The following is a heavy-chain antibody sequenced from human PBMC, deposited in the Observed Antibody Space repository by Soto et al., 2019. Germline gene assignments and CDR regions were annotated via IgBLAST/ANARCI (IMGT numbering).Heavy chain of an antibody. Sequence: QVQLQEAGPGLVKPSGTLSLTCAVAGGSISDNWWSWVRQAPGKGLEWIGEIYHSETTYYNPSLNGRVIILVDKSASQISLTLSSVTAADMAVYYCAIHVAVPRTRGFDYWGQGALVAVSS. D-gene: IGHD2-15*01. J-gene: IGHJ4*02. CDR2: IYHSETT. CDR3: AIHVAVPRTRGFDY. CDR1: GGSISDNW. V-gene: IGHV4-4*02.